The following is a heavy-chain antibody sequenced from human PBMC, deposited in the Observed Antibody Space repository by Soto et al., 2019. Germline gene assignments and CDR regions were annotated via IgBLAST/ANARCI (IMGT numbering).Heavy chain of an antibody. D-gene: IGHD3-22*01. CDR3: ARDRIYYDSSGYYDY. CDR1: GGSISSGDYY. J-gene: IGHJ4*02. CDR2: IYYSGST. Sequence: QVQLQESGPGLVKPSQTLSLTCTVSGGSISSGDYYWSWIRQPPGKGLEWIGYIYYSGSTYYNPSLKSRVTISVSTSKNQFSLKLSSVTAADTAVYYCARDRIYYDSSGYYDYWGQGTLVTVSS. V-gene: IGHV4-30-4*01.